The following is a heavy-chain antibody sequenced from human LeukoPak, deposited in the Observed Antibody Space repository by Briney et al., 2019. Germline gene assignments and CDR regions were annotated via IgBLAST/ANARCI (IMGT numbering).Heavy chain of an antibody. CDR1: GGPFRGYY. D-gene: IGHD5/OR15-5a*01. J-gene: IGHJ4*02. V-gene: IGHV4-34*01. CDR2: INHRGST. CDR3: ARLSVSVWDY. Sequence: PSETLSLTRAVYGGPFRGYYWSWIRQPPGKGLEWIGEINHRGSTNYNPSLKRRVTISVDTSKNQFPLKQSSVPAADTAVYYCARLSVSVWDYWGQGTLVADSS.